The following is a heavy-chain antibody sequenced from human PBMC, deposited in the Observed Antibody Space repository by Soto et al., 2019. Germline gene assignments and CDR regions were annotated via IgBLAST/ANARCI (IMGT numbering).Heavy chain of an antibody. D-gene: IGHD3-3*01. CDR3: ARSGEDYYELWSGYYDAFDI. CDR1: GFTFGDYA. V-gene: IGHV3-49*03. J-gene: IGHJ3*02. Sequence: GGSLRLSCTASGFTFGDYAMSWFRQAPGKGLEWVGFIRSKAYGGTTEYAESVRGRFTISRDDSKSIAYLQMNSLKTEDLGVYYCARSGEDYYELWSGYYDAFDIWGQGTMVTVSS. CDR2: IRSKAYGGTT.